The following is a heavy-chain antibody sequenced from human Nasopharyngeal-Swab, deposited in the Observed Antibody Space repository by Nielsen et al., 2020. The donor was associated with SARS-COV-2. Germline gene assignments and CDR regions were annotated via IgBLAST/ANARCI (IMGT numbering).Heavy chain of an antibody. CDR3: ARESYGMDV. CDR2: IWYDGSNK. V-gene: IGHV3-33*01. Sequence: GGSLRLSCAASGFTFRSYGMHWVRQAPGKGLEWVAVIWYDGSNKYYADSVKGRFTISRDNSKNTLYLQMNSLRAEDTAVYYCARESYGMDVWGQGTTVTVSS. CDR1: GFTFRSYG. J-gene: IGHJ6*02.